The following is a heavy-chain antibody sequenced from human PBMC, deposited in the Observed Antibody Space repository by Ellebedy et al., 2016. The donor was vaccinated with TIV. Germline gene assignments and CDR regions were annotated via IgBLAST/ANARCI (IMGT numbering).Heavy chain of an antibody. CDR1: GFTFGSYA. D-gene: IGHD2-15*01. Sequence: PGGSLRLSCAASGFTFGSYAMSWVRQAPGKGLEWVSAISGSGGSTYYADSVKGRFTISRDNSKNTLYLQMNSLRAEDTAVYYCAKVESMATPGVPNWYFDLWGRGTLVTVSS. CDR3: AKVESMATPGVPNWYFDL. V-gene: IGHV3-23*01. CDR2: ISGSGGST. J-gene: IGHJ2*01.